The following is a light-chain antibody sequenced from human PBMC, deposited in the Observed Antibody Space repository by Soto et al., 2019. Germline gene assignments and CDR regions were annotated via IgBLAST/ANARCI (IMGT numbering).Light chain of an antibody. CDR1: QNIDTY. Sequence: DIQMTQSQSSLSASVGDRVTITCRASQNIDTYLNWYLQKPGQAPKPLNDSAYSLQSGVSPRFSGDGSGTDFTLTISSLQPEDFATYYCQQSYNFPRTFGQGTTV. J-gene: IGKJ1*01. CDR3: QQSYNFPRT. V-gene: IGKV1-39*01. CDR2: SAY.